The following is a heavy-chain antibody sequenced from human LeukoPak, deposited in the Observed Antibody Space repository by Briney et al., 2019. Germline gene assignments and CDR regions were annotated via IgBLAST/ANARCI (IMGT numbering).Heavy chain of an antibody. Sequence: SETLSLTCTVSGDSISTYYWSWIRQPPGKGLEWIGYIYYRVTSDYNPSLKSRVTMSVDMSTRQISLKLSSVTAADTAVYYCARDPDSARHFDWGQGTLVTVSS. D-gene: IGHD3-3*02. V-gene: IGHV4-59*01. J-gene: IGHJ4*02. CDR3: ARDPDSARHFD. CDR2: IYYRVTS. CDR1: GDSISTYY.